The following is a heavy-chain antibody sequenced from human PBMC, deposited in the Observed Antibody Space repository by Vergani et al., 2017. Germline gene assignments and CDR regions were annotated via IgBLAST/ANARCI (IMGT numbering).Heavy chain of an antibody. V-gene: IGHV4-61*02. D-gene: IGHD6-13*01. CDR3: ARDPLYSTTWPFLLLDMDV. CDR2: FYTGGGT. CDR1: GGSISSGSYY. J-gene: IGHJ6*02. Sequence: QVQLQESGPGLVRPSQTLSLTCTVSGGSISSGSYYWSWFRQPAGKGLDWIGRFYTGGGTNYNLSIKSRVTISVDTSKNPFSLQLSSVTAADTAVYYCARDPLYSTTWPFLLLDMDVWGQGTTVTVSS.